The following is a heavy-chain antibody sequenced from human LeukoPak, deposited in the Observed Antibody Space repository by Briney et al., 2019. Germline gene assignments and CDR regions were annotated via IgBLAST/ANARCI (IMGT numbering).Heavy chain of an antibody. Sequence: ASVKVSSKASGGTFSTYAISWVRQAPGQGLEWMGGIIPIFGTANYAQKFQGRVTITADESTSTAYMEMSRLRSEDTAVYYSARDHKVWGQGTTVTVSS. J-gene: IGHJ6*02. V-gene: IGHV1-69*01. CDR3: ARDHKV. CDR2: IIPIFGTA. CDR1: GGTFSTYA.